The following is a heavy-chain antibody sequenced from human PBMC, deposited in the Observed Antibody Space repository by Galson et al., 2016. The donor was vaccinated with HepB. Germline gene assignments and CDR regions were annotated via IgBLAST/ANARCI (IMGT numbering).Heavy chain of an antibody. CDR1: GFTFSKYW. Sequence: SLRLSCATSGFTFSKYWMSWVRQAPGKGLEWVANVKQDGSEKNYVDSVTGRFTISRDNAKNSVYLQMNSLRAEDTAIYYCAIMTVAFDYCGQGTLVTVSS. V-gene: IGHV3-7*01. J-gene: IGHJ4*02. D-gene: IGHD4-23*01. CDR2: VKQDGSEK. CDR3: AIMTVAFDY.